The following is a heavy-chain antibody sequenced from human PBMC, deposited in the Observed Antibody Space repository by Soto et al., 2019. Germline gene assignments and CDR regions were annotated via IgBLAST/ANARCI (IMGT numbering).Heavy chain of an antibody. CDR2: VNPSGGHT. V-gene: IGHV1-46*01. J-gene: IGHJ4*02. Sequence: QVQLMQSGAEVKKPGASVKVSCKASGDTFTDYYIHWVRQAPGQGLEWMGTVNPSGGHTTYAQHFRGRVTRTRDTSTSSLYRELTSLTSDDTAIYYCARGGHVVVVTAALDYWGQGTLVTVSS. D-gene: IGHD2-21*02. CDR1: GDTFTDYY. CDR3: ARGGHVVVVTAALDY.